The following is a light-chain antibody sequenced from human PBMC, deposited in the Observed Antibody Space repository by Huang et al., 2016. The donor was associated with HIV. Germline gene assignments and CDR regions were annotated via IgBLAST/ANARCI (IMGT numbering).Light chain of an antibody. CDR2: DAS. CDR3: QQYNDWPIT. V-gene: IGKV3-15*01. CDR1: QSVSNN. J-gene: IGKJ3*01. Sequence: EIVMTQSPATLSLSPVERATLSCRASQSVSNNLACYQQKPGQAPRLLIYDASTRATGIPAKFRCSGSGTEFTLTISSLQSEDFAVYFCQQYNDWPITFGPGTKLESK.